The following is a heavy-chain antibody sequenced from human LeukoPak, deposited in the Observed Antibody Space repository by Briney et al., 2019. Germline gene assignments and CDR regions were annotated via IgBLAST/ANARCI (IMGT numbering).Heavy chain of an antibody. J-gene: IGHJ1*01. CDR2: INHSGST. Sequence: SETLSLTCAVYGESFSGYYWSWIRQPPGKGLEWIGEINHSGSTNSNPSLKSRVTISADTSKNQFSLKLSSVTAADTAMYYCARRLLGYCSGGSCYSGYFQHWGQGTLVTVSS. V-gene: IGHV4-34*01. CDR1: GESFSGYY. CDR3: ARRLLGYCSGGSCYSGYFQH. D-gene: IGHD2-15*01.